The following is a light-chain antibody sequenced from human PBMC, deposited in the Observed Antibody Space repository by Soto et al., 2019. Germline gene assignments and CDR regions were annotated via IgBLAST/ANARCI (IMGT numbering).Light chain of an antibody. CDR2: AAS. J-gene: IGKJ1*01. CDR3: QQYGGSPPWT. CDR1: HSVANNY. Sequence: IVLAQSPATLSLSPGERATISCRASHSVANNYLAWYQQKHGQAPRLIIFAASSRATGVPHRFTASGSGTEFTLTISRVEPEDFAVYFCQQYGGSPPWTFGQGTKVDSK. V-gene: IGKV3-20*01.